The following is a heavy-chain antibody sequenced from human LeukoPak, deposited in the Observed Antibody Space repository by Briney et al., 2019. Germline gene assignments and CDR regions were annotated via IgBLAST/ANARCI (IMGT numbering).Heavy chain of an antibody. CDR3: ARDPERYLVVPAAGDY. CDR2: ISSSSSTI. CDR1: GFTFSSYS. J-gene: IGHJ4*02. V-gene: IGHV3-48*01. D-gene: IGHD2-2*01. Sequence: GGSLRLSCAASGFTFSSYSMNWVRQAPGKGLEWVSYISSSSSTIYYADSVKGRFPISRDNAKNSLYLQMNSLRAEDTAVYYCARDPERYLVVPAAGDYWGQGTLVTVSS.